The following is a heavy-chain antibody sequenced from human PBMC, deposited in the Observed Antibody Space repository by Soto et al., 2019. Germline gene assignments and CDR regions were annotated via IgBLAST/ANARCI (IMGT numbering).Heavy chain of an antibody. Sequence: QVQLQESGPGLVKPSQTLSLTCTVSGGSISSGGYYWSWIRQHPGKGLEWIGYIYYSGSTYYNPSLKSRVTISVDTSKNQFSLKLSSVTAADTAVYYCARDSYYDSSGYKPYWYFDYWGQGTLVTISS. D-gene: IGHD3-22*01. CDR2: IYYSGST. CDR1: GGSISSGGYY. CDR3: ARDSYYDSSGYKPYWYFDY. V-gene: IGHV4-31*03. J-gene: IGHJ4*02.